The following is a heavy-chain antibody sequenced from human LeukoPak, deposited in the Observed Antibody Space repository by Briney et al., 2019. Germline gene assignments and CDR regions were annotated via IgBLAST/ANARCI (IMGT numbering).Heavy chain of an antibody. CDR1: GFTFSIYA. V-gene: IGHV3-64D*06. CDR3: VKELQFHQSAF. Sequence: GGSLRLSCSASGFTFSIYAMHWVRQAPGKGLEYVSAINSNGDGTYYADSVKGRFTISRDNSKNTLYFQMNSLRAEDTAVYYFVKELQFHQSAFWGQGTLVTVSS. CDR2: INSNGDGT. D-gene: IGHD2-15*01. J-gene: IGHJ4*02.